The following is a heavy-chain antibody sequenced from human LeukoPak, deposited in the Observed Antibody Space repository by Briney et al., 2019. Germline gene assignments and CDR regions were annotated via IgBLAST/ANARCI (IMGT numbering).Heavy chain of an antibody. J-gene: IGHJ4*02. CDR1: GYTFTSYY. Sequence: AASVKVSCKASGYTFTSYYMHWVRQAPGQGLEWMGRISPNSGGTNYAQKFRGRLTVTRDTSISTAYMELSSLRSDDTAVYYCAKNRAGDYADYWGQGTLVTVSS. D-gene: IGHD4-17*01. V-gene: IGHV1-2*06. CDR2: ISPNSGGT. CDR3: AKNRAGDYADY.